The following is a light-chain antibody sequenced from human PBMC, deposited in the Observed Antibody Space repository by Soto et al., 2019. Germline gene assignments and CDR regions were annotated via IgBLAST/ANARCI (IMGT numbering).Light chain of an antibody. Sequence: QSVLTQPPSVSGAPGQRVTISCTGSSSNIGAGYDVHWYQQLPGTAPKLLISGNNNRPSGVPDRFSGSKSGTSASLAITGLQAEDEADYYCQSTDSSLSGVVFGGGTKVTAL. J-gene: IGLJ2*01. CDR1: SSNIGAGYD. CDR2: GNN. CDR3: QSTDSSLSGVV. V-gene: IGLV1-40*01.